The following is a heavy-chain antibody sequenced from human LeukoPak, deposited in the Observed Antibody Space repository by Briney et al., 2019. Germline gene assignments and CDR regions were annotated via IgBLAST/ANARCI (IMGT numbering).Heavy chain of an antibody. CDR2: INPGNGNT. CDR1: GYSFTNYA. CDR3: ARAPGGDY. D-gene: IGHD3-16*01. Sequence: GASVKVSCKASGYSFTNYAIHWVRQAPGQRLEWMGWINPGNGNTKYSQKFQGRVTITRDTSASTVYMDVGSLRSEDTAVYYCARAPGGDYWGQGTLVTVSS. V-gene: IGHV1-3*01. J-gene: IGHJ4*02.